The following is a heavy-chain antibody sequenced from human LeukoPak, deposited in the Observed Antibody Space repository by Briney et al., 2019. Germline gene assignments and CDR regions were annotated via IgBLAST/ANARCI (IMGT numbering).Heavy chain of an antibody. J-gene: IGHJ4*02. V-gene: IGHV1-8*03. CDR3: ARGPLTSGVRYFDY. Sequence: ASVKVSCKASGYTFSTCDINWVRQAPGQGLEWMGWMDPNNGNTGYAKKFQGRVTITRDTSISTAYMELSSLTSEGTAVYYCARGPLTSGVRYFDYWGQGTLVTVSS. CDR2: MDPNNGNT. D-gene: IGHD3-3*01. CDR1: GYTFSTCD.